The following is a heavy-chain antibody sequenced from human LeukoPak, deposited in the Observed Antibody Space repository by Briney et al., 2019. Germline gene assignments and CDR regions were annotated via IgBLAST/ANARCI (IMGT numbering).Heavy chain of an antibody. V-gene: IGHV3-30-3*01. D-gene: IGHD6-19*01. CDR2: ISYDGSNK. J-gene: IGHJ4*02. CDR1: GFTFSSYA. Sequence: PGRSLRLSCAASGFTFSSYAMHWVRQAPGKGLEWVAVISYDGSNKYYADSVKGRFTISRDNSKNTLYLQMNSLRAEDTAVYYCARVASDSSGWYHFDHWGQGTLVTVSS. CDR3: ARVASDSSGWYHFDH.